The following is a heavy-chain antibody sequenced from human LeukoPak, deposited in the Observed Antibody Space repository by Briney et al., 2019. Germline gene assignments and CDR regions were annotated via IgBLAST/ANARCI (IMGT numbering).Heavy chain of an antibody. Sequence: SQTLSLTCAVSGGSISRGGYSWSWIRQPPGKGLEWIGYIYHSGSAYYNPSLKSRVTISVDRSKNQFSLKLSSVTAADTAVYYCARASSPNYYDSSGYFDYWGQGTLVTVSS. J-gene: IGHJ4*02. CDR3: ARASSPNYYDSSGYFDY. CDR2: IYHSGSA. CDR1: GGSISRGGYS. V-gene: IGHV4-30-2*01. D-gene: IGHD3-22*01.